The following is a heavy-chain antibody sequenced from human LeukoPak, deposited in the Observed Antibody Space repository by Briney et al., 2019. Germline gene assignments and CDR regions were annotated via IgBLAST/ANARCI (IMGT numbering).Heavy chain of an antibody. V-gene: IGHV3-21*01. CDR1: GFTFSSYS. J-gene: IGHJ4*02. Sequence: GGSLRLSCAASGFTFSSYSMDWVRPAPGKGREGVSSISSSSSYIYYADSVKGRFTISRDNAKNSLYLQMNSLRAEDTAVYYCARDRGTAMHSPFDYWGQGSLVTVSA. CDR3: ARDRGTAMHSPFDY. D-gene: IGHD5-18*01. CDR2: ISSSSSYI.